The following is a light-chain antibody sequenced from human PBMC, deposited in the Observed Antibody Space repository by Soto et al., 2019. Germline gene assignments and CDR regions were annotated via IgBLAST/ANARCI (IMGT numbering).Light chain of an antibody. Sequence: QSALTQPASVSGSPGHSITISCTGTNSDIGAYNFVSWYQQHPGKAPKLLIYSVLNRPSGIPYRFSGAKSANTASLTISGLQPEDEADYYCTSYTGSSTVVFGGGTKVTVL. CDR3: TSYTGSSTVV. V-gene: IGLV2-14*03. CDR2: SVL. CDR1: NSDIGAYNF. J-gene: IGLJ2*01.